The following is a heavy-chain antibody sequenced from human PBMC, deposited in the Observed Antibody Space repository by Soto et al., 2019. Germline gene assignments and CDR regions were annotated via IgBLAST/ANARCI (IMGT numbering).Heavy chain of an antibody. V-gene: IGHV4-61*01. CDR1: GHSVTSNNYY. CDR2: IYSSGIT. D-gene: IGHD5-12*01. CDR3: ARDTRGLSRASDY. J-gene: IGHJ4*02. Sequence: LSLTCSVSGHSVTSNNYYWTWIRQPPGKVLEWIAYIYSSGITNYNPSLKSRVTISLDRFRNQFSLRLTSVTAADTAVYYCARDTRGLSRASDYWGQGTLVTVSS.